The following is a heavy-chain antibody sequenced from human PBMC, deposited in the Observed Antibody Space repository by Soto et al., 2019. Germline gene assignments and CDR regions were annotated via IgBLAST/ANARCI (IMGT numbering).Heavy chain of an antibody. CDR2: INPSSGST. J-gene: IGHJ6*02. D-gene: IGHD4-17*01. CDR3: ARELNDYGDYEGEYYYYYGMDV. Sequence: VASVKVSCKASGYTFTSYYMHWVRQAPGQGLEWMGIINPSSGSTSYTQKFQGRVTMTRDTSTSTVYMELSSLRSEDTAVYYCARELNDYGDYEGEYYYYYGMDVWGQGTMVTVSS. CDR1: GYTFTSYY. V-gene: IGHV1-46*01.